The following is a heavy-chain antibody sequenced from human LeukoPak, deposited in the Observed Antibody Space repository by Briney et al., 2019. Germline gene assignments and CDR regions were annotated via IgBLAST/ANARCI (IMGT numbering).Heavy chain of an antibody. J-gene: IGHJ4*02. CDR2: ISGSGGNT. CDR1: GYTYSSHA. CDR3: AKGRDFWSGSYFDY. D-gene: IGHD3-3*01. Sequence: GGSLRLSYASSGYTYSSHAVSWVRHAPGKGLEWVSAISGSGGNTYYADSVKGRFTISRDNSKNTLYLQMNSLRAEDTAVYYCAKGRDFWSGSYFDYWGQGTLVTVSS. V-gene: IGHV3-23*01.